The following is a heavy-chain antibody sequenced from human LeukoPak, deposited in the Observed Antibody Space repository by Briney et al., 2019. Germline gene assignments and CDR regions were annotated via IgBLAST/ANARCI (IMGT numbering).Heavy chain of an antibody. CDR1: GFTFSSYA. CDR2: ISGSGNRT. CDR3: ARATYYYDSSGYPWWFDP. D-gene: IGHD3-22*01. J-gene: IGHJ5*02. Sequence: SGGSLRLSCAASGFTFSSYAMSWVRQAPGKGLEWVSSISGSGNRTYYADSVKGRFTISRDNSKNTLYLQMNSLRAEDTAVYYCARATYYYDSSGYPWWFDPWGQGTLVTVSS. V-gene: IGHV3-23*01.